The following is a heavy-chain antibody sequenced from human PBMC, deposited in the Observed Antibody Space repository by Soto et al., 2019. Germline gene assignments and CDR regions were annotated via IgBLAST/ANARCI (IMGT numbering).Heavy chain of an antibody. CDR1: GFTFTSAA. CDR3: AKDRPEGIFAY. Sequence: SVKGSCKASGFTFTSAAMQWVRQARGQRLEWIGWIVVGSGNTYYADSVKGRFTISRDNSKNTLYLQMSSLRVEDAAVYYCAKDRPEGIFAYWGQGTKVTVSS. CDR2: IVVGSGNT. V-gene: IGHV1-58*02. D-gene: IGHD1-20*01. J-gene: IGHJ4*02.